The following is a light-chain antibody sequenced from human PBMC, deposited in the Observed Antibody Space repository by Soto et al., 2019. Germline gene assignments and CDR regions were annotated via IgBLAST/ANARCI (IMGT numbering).Light chain of an antibody. Sequence: EIVMTQSPDTLSVSPGERATLSCRASQSVFSSLAWYQQKPGQAPRLLIYGAATRATGIPARFSGSGSGTDFTLTISRLEPEDFAVYYCQQYGRSGTFGQGTKVDIK. CDR3: QQYGRSGT. CDR1: QSVFSS. CDR2: GAA. V-gene: IGKV3-20*01. J-gene: IGKJ1*01.